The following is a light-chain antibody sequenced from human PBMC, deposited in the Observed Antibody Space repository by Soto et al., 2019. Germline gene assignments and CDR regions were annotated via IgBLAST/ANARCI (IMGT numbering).Light chain of an antibody. V-gene: IGLV1-47*01. CDR1: RSSIGSNS. Sequence: QTVVTQPPSASGTPGQRVTISCSGSRSSIGSNSVFWYQHLPGTAPKLLIFVNNQRPSGVPDRFSGSKSGTSASLAISGLRSEYEADYYCAAWDDRLSGWVFGGGTKLTVL. CDR3: AAWDDRLSGWV. CDR2: VNN. J-gene: IGLJ3*02.